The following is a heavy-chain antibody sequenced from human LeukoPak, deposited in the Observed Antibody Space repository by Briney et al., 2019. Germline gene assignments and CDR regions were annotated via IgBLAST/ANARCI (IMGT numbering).Heavy chain of an antibody. CDR1: GFTFSSYG. Sequence: QPGRSLRLSCAASGFTFSSYGMHWVRQAPGKGLEWVAVISYDGSNKYYADSVKGRFTISRDNSKNTLYLQMSSLRAEDTAVYYCVKDPDGGYSYGPVDYWGQGTLVTVSS. D-gene: IGHD5-18*01. J-gene: IGHJ4*02. V-gene: IGHV3-30*18. CDR2: ISYDGSNK. CDR3: VKDPDGGYSYGPVDY.